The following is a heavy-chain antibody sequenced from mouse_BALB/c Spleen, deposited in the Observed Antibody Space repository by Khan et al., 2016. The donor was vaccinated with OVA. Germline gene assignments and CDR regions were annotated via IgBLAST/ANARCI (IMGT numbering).Heavy chain of an antibody. CDR1: GDSITSGY. V-gene: IGHV3-8*02. Sequence: EVQLQESGPSLVKPSQTLSLTCSVTGDSITSGYWNWIRKFPGNKLEYMGYINYSGNTYYNPSLQSRISITRDTSTHQFSLQLNSVTADDTATYYCARNRYDEAWFVYWGQGTLVTVSA. D-gene: IGHD2-14*01. CDR2: INYSGNT. J-gene: IGHJ3*01. CDR3: ARNRYDEAWFVY.